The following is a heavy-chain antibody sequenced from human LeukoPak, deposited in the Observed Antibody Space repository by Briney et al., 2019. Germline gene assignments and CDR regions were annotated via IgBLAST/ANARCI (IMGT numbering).Heavy chain of an antibody. J-gene: IGHJ4*02. CDR3: VTESPRFLNWLDQNA. Sequence: ASVKVSCKASGFTFTRSAVHWVRQAPGKGLEWMGGFDPEDGETIYAQKFQGRVTMTEDTSTDTAYMELNSLRAEDTAVYYCVTESPRFLNWLDQNAWGQGTLVTVSS. V-gene: IGHV1-24*01. CDR1: GFTFTRSA. CDR2: FDPEDGET. D-gene: IGHD3-9*01.